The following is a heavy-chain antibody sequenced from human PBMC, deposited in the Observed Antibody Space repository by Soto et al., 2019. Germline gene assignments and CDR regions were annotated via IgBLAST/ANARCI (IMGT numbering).Heavy chain of an antibody. V-gene: IGHV7-4-1*01. D-gene: IGHD6-19*01. Sequence: GASVKVSCKASAYTFTSYAMNWVRQAPGQGLEWMGWINTNTGNPTYAQGFTGRFVFSLDTSVSTAYLQICSLKAEDTAVYYCARDQSRAVADYWGQGTLVTVSS. CDR1: AYTFTSYA. CDR2: INTNTGNP. CDR3: ARDQSRAVADY. J-gene: IGHJ4*02.